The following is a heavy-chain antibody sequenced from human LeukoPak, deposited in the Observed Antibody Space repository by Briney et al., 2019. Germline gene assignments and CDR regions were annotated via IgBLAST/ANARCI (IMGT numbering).Heavy chain of an antibody. D-gene: IGHD2-2*01. CDR1: GFTFSSYA. CDR2: ISYDGSNK. J-gene: IGHJ4*02. CDR3: ARGGEGCSSTSCPFDY. V-gene: IGHV3-30*14. Sequence: PGGSLRLSCAASGFTFSSYAMHWVRQAPGKGLEWVAVISYDGSNKYYADSVKGRFTISRDNSKNTLYLQMNSLRAEDTAVYYCARGGEGCSSTSCPFDYWGQGTLVTVSS.